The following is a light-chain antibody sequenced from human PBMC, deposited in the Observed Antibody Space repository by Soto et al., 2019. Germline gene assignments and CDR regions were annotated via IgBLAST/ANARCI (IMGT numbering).Light chain of an antibody. CDR2: DAS. Sequence: EIVLTQSPATLSLSPGERATLSCGASQSVSSYLAWYQQKPGQAPRLLIYDASNRATGIPARFSGSGSGTDFTLTISSLEPEDFAVYYCQQRSNWPLTFGGGTQVDIK. CDR1: QSVSSY. CDR3: QQRSNWPLT. V-gene: IGKV3-11*01. J-gene: IGKJ4*01.